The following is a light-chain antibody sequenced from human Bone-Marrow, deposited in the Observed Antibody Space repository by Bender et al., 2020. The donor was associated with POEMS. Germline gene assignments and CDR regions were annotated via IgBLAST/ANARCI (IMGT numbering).Light chain of an antibody. CDR2: EDN. J-gene: IGLJ1*01. CDR1: SSDIGTFDL. CDR3: CSYAGGSAFV. V-gene: IGLV2-23*01. Sequence: QSALTQPASVSGSPGQSITISCTGTSSDIGTFDLVSWYQHHPGRAPKLIIYEDNDRPSGISNRFSASKSGDTASLTISGLQAEDEAEYYCCSYAGGSAFVFGTGTQVTVL.